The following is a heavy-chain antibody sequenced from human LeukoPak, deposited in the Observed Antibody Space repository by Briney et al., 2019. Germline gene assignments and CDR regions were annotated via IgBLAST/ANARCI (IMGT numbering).Heavy chain of an antibody. CDR2: INWNGGST. CDR1: GFTFDHYG. V-gene: IGHV3-20*04. J-gene: IGHJ4*02. CDR3: ARARELLWFGELSYYFDY. D-gene: IGHD3-10*01. Sequence: RPGGSLRLSCAASGFTFDHYGMSWVRQAPGKGLEWVSGINWNGGSTGYAGSVKGRFTISRDNAKNSLYLQMNSLRAEDTALYYCARARELLWFGELSYYFDYWGQGTLVTVSS.